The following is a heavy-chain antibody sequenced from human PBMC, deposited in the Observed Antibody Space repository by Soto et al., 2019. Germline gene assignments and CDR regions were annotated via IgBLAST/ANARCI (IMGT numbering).Heavy chain of an antibody. D-gene: IGHD4-17*01. Sequence: QITLKESGPTLVKPTQTLTLTCTFSGFSLSTTGVALGWIRQPPGKALAWLALIYWDDDKRYSPSLKSRLTITKDTSKHQVVLTMTNMDPVDTATYYCAHNTVPTYDYWGQGTLVTVSS. V-gene: IGHV2-5*02. CDR2: IYWDDDK. CDR1: GFSLSTTGVA. J-gene: IGHJ4*02. CDR3: AHNTVPTYDY.